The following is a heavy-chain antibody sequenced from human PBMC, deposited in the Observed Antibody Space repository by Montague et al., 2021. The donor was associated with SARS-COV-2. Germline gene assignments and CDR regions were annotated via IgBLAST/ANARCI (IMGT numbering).Heavy chain of an antibody. Sequence: SETLSLTCAVYSGSISDFDWSWMLQSPGKRLVGSVEIIHTGSATYNQSLMERVTLSRIASNTQLSLKWQTVTPADKAVYYCARGQVTISGVLIFIPAAGHLDGWGQGTSVTVSS. D-gene: IGHD3-3*01. J-gene: IGHJ3*01. CDR1: SGSISDFD. V-gene: IGHV4-34*01. CDR2: IIHTGSA. CDR3: ARGQVTISGVLIFIPAAGHLDG.